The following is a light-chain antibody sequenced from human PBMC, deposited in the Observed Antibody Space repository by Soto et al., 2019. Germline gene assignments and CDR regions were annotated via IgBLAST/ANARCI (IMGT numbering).Light chain of an antibody. V-gene: IGLV2-8*01. CDR3: SSSAGTKNMV. CDR1: RSDVGTSKY. J-gene: IGLJ2*01. CDR2: EVN. Sequence: QFALTQPPSASGSPGQSVPISCTGTRSDVGTSKYVSWYRQHPGKAPKLLIYEVNKRPSGVPDRFSGSKSGSTASLTVSGLQAEDEADYYCSSSAGTKNMVFGGGTKLTVL.